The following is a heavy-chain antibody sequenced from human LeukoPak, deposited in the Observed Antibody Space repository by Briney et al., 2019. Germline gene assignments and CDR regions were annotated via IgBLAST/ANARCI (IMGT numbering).Heavy chain of an antibody. CDR2: IYYSGST. CDR3: ARRDFYYYGMDV. J-gene: IGHJ6*02. CDR1: GGSISSNTY. V-gene: IGHV4-39*01. Sequence: SETLSLTCTISGGSISSNTYWGWIRQSPGKGLEWIGSIYYSGSTYYNPSLKSRVTISVDTSKNQFSLRVSSVTAADTAVYYCARRDFYYYGMDVWGQGTTVTVSS.